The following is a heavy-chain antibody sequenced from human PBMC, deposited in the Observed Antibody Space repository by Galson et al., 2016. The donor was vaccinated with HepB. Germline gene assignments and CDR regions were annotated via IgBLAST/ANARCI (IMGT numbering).Heavy chain of an antibody. J-gene: IGHJ5*02. D-gene: IGHD5-24*01. V-gene: IGHV3-23*01. CDR1: GFTFSTYA. Sequence: SLRLSCAASGFTFSTYAMTWVRQAPGKGLDWVSSITGPGHKTYYADSVKGRFSISRDNSKNTLFLQMYSPRAEDTALYYCAKGGLGSDGGIDPRGQGTLVTVSS. CDR2: ITGPGHKT. CDR3: AKGGLGSDGGIDP.